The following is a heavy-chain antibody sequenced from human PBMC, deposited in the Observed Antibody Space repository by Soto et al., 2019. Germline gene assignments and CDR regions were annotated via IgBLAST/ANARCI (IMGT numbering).Heavy chain of an antibody. CDR1: GGSISSYY. D-gene: IGHD6-6*01. J-gene: IGHJ5*02. CDR3: ARDSVIAATNWFDP. CDR2: IYTSGST. V-gene: IGHV4-4*07. Sequence: PSETLSLTCTVSGGSISSYYWSWIRQPAGKGLEWIGRIYTSGSTNYNPSLKSRVTMSVDTSKNQFSLKLSSVTAADTAVYYCARDSVIAATNWFDPWGQGTLVTVSS.